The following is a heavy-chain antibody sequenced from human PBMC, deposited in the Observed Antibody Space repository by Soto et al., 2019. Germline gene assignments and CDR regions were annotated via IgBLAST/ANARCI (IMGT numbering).Heavy chain of an antibody. J-gene: IGHJ6*02. D-gene: IGHD3-16*01. CDR2: IYYSGST. CDR1: GGSFSSGSYY. Sequence: SETLSLTCTVSGGSFSSGSYYWSWIRQPPGKGREWIGYIYYSGSTNYNPSLKSRVTNSVDTSKNQFSLKLSSVTAADTAVYYCAREPGGYPDTYGMDVWGQGTTVTVSS. V-gene: IGHV4-61*01. CDR3: AREPGGYPDTYGMDV.